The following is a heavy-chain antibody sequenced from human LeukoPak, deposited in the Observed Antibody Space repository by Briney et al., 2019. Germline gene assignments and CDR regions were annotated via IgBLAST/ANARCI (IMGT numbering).Heavy chain of an antibody. CDR1: EFTFDDYG. V-gene: IGHV3-20*04. D-gene: IGHD3-22*01. CDR2: INWNGGST. Sequence: GGSLRLSCAASEFTFDDYGMSWVRQAPGKGLEWVSGINWNGGSTGYADSVKGRFTISRDNAKNSLYLQMNSLRAEDTAVYYCAKSPYYYDSFDYWGQGTLVTVSS. CDR3: AKSPYYYDSFDY. J-gene: IGHJ4*02.